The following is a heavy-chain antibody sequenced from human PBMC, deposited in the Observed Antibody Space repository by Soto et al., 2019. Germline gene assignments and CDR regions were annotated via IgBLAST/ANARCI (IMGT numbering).Heavy chain of an antibody. V-gene: IGHV3-30-3*02. CDR2: ISYDGSNK. J-gene: IGHJ3*02. CDR3: ASHCSSTSCYGQDAFDI. Sequence: GGSLRLACAASGFTFRSYAVHWVRQAPGKGLEWVAVISYDGSNKYYADSVKGRFTISRDNSKNTLYLQMNSLRAEDTAVYYCASHCSSTSCYGQDAFDIWGQGTMVTVSS. CDR1: GFTFRSYA. D-gene: IGHD2-2*01.